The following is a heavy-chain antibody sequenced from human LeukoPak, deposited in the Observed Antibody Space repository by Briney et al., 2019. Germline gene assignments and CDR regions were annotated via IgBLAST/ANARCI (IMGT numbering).Heavy chain of an antibody. CDR2: ISGSGGST. D-gene: IGHD2-15*01. CDR3: AKVPGYCSGGSCSDY. Sequence: GGSLRLSCAASGFTFDEHAMHWVRQAPGKGLEWVSAISGSGGSTYYADSVKGRFTISRDNSKNTLYLQMNSLRAEDTAVYYCAKVPGYCSGGSCSDYWGQGTLVTVSS. V-gene: IGHV3-23*01. CDR1: GFTFDEHA. J-gene: IGHJ4*02.